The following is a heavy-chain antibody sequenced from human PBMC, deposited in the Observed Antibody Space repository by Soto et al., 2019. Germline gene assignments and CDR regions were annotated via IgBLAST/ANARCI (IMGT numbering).Heavy chain of an antibody. CDR2: ISSSSSYI. J-gene: IGHJ1*01. D-gene: IGHD1-1*01. Sequence: EVQLVESGGGLVKPGGSLRLSCAASGFTFSSYSMNWVRQAPGKGLEWVSSISSSSSYIYYADSVKGRFTISRDNAKNPFYLPMNSPRAQDTAVYYCARAATMNTRPGGGEYLQHWGQGTLVTVSS. CDR3: ARAATMNTRPGGGEYLQH. CDR1: GFTFSSYS. V-gene: IGHV3-21*01.